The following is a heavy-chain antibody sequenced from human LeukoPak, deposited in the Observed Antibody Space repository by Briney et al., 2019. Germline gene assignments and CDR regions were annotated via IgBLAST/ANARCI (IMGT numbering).Heavy chain of an antibody. Sequence: SETLSPTCPVSGYSISSGYYWGWIRQPPGKGLEWIGSISHTGSTYYNPSLKSRVTISLDTSKNQFALKLTSVTAADTAVYYCARVFVYGSGGATGNYYYGMDVWGQGTSVTVSS. D-gene: IGHD3-10*01. CDR3: ARVFVYGSGGATGNYYYGMDV. V-gene: IGHV4-38-2*02. J-gene: IGHJ6*02. CDR1: GYSISSGYY. CDR2: ISHTGST.